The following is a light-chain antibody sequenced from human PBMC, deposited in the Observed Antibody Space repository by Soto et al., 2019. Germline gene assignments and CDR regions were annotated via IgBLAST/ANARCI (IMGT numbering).Light chain of an antibody. V-gene: IGLV2-23*02. J-gene: IGLJ1*01. CDR3: CSFTSSNTHV. Sequence: QSVLTQPASVSWSPGQSITISCTGTSSDFGNYNLVSWYQQHPGKVPKLILFEVNKRPSGVSGRFSGSKSGNTASLTISGLQAEDEADYYCCSFTSSNTHVFGTGTKVTVL. CDR2: EVN. CDR1: SSDFGNYNL.